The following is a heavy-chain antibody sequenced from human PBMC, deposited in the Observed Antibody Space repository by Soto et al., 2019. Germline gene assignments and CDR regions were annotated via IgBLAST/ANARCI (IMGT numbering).Heavy chain of an antibody. V-gene: IGHV4-31*01. CDR2: IYFSGTT. D-gene: IGHD3-22*01. Sequence: TSETLSLTGTVSCGSISSGDYYWSWIRQHPGKGLEWIVTIYFSGTTYYNPSLKSQVTISVDTSKNQFSLNLSSVTAADTAVYYCARRDRSGFSYWLDTWGQGTLVTSPQ. CDR1: CGSISSGDYY. J-gene: IGHJ5*02. CDR3: ARRDRSGFSYWLDT.